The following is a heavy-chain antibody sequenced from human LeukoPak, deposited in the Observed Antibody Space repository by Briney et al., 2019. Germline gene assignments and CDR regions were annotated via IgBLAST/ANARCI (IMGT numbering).Heavy chain of an antibody. V-gene: IGHV3-53*01. CDR2: IYTGGNT. CDR3: ARGDDSGYYDYFDY. J-gene: IGHJ4*02. D-gene: IGHD3-22*01. Sequence: QPGGSLRLSCAASGFTVDSNYLSWVRQAPGKGLEWVSTIYTGGNTYYAASVKGRFTISRDFSKNTVLLHTNSLRAEDTAMYYCARGDDSGYYDYFDYWGQGALVTVSS. CDR1: GFTVDSNY.